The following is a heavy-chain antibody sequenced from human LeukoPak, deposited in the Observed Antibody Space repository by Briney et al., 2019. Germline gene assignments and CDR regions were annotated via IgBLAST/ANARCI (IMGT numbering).Heavy chain of an antibody. J-gene: IGHJ4*02. CDR2: INHSGST. CDR3: AGGPPNCSGGSCLTPVKD. D-gene: IGHD2-15*01. V-gene: IGHV4-4*02. Sequence: SETPSLTCAVSGDSISSDIWWNWVRQPPGKGLEWIGEINHSGSTNYNPSLKSRVTISVDTSKNQFSLKLSSVTAADTAVYYCAGGPPNCSGGSCLTPVKDWGQGTLVTVSS. CDR1: GDSISSDIW.